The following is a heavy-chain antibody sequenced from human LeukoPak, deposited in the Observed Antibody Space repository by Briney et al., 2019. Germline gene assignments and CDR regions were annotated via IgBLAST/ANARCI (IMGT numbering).Heavy chain of an antibody. CDR3: ARDLRTGWTTALSN. CDR1: GGSLSGYY. V-gene: IGHV4-59*01. D-gene: IGHD4-17*01. Sequence: SETLSLTCTVSGGSLSGYYWSWIRQPPGKGLEWIGYISSSGSTKYNPSLKSRVTTSLDTSKNQLSLKLTSVTAADTAMYYCARDLRTGWTTALSNWGQGTLVTVSS. J-gene: IGHJ4*02. CDR2: ISSSGST.